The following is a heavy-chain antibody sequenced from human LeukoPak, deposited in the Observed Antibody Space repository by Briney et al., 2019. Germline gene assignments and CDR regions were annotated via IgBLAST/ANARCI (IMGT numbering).Heavy chain of an antibody. V-gene: IGHV3-23*01. CDR1: GFTFTSYT. Sequence: PGGSLRLSCAASGFTFTSYTMNWVRQAPGKGLEWVSGISNSGVNTYYADFVKGRLTISRDNSKNTLYLQISSLRAEDTALYYCAMDPGNMDTFDYWGQGTLVTVSS. CDR2: ISNSGVNT. CDR3: AMDPGNMDTFDY. D-gene: IGHD5-18*01. J-gene: IGHJ4*02.